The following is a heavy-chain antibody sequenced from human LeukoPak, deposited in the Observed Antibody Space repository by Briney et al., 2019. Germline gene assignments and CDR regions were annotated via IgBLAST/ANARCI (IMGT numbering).Heavy chain of an antibody. CDR2: ISYDGSNK. D-gene: IGHD6-19*01. J-gene: IGHJ4*02. CDR1: GLTFSSYG. V-gene: IGHV3-30*18. CDR3: AKSSAVAGRRYFDY. Sequence: GGSLRLSCVSSGLTFSSYGMHWVRQAPGKWLEWVAVISYDGSNKYYADSVKGRFTISRDNSKNMLYLQMNSLRAEDTAVYYCAKSSAVAGRRYFDYWGQGTLVTVSS.